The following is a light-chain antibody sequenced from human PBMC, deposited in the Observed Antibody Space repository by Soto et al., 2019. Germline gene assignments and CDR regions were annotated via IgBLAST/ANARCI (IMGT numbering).Light chain of an antibody. V-gene: IGKV3D-20*02. Sequence: EIVLTQSPGTLSLSPGERATLSCRASQSVSSTYLAWYQQMPGQAPRLLIFGASSRAAGLPDRFSGSGSGTDFTLTISRLEPEDFALYYCQQRSTWPPGYTFGQGTKLEIK. J-gene: IGKJ2*01. CDR1: QSVSSTY. CDR2: GAS. CDR3: QQRSTWPPGYT.